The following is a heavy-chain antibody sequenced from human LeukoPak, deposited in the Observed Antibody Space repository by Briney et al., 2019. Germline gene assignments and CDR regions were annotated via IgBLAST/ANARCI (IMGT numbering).Heavy chain of an antibody. V-gene: IGHV4-59*08. J-gene: IGHJ4*02. CDR1: GGSISSYY. CDR2: IYYSGST. D-gene: IGHD4-23*01. CDR3: ARHSGRYVPTVVDY. Sequence: SETLSLTCTVSGGSISSYYWSWIRQPPGKGLEWIGYIYYSGSTNYNPSLKSRVTISVDTSKNQFSLKLSSVTAADTAVYYCARHSGRYVPTVVDYWGQGTLVTVSS.